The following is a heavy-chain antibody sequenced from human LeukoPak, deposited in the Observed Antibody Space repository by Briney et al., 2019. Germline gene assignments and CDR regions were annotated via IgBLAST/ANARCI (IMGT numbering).Heavy chain of an antibody. J-gene: IGHJ4*02. CDR3: ARGLIGYCSGGSCYRGYFDY. V-gene: IGHV4-59*01. CDR2: IYYSGST. CDR1: GGSISSYY. Sequence: SETLSLTCTVSGGSISSYYWSWIRQPPGKGLEWIGYIYYSGSTNYNPSLKSRVTISVDTSKNQFSLKLSSVTAVDTAVYYCARGLIGYCSGGSCYRGYFDYWGQGTLVTVSS. D-gene: IGHD2-15*01.